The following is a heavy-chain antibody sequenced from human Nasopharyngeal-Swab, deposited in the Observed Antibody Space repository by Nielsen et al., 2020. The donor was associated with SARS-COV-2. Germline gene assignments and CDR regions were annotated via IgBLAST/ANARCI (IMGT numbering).Heavy chain of an antibody. CDR3: ARERVTDKYFDY. CDR1: GGSISSYY. CDR2: IYYSGST. V-gene: IGHV4-59*01. D-gene: IGHD2-21*02. Sequence: SETLSLTCTVSGGSISSYYWSWIRQPPGKGLGWIGYIYYSGSTNYNPSLKSRVTISVDTSKNQFSLKLSSVTAADTAVYYCARERVTDKYFDYWGQGTLVTVSS. J-gene: IGHJ4*02.